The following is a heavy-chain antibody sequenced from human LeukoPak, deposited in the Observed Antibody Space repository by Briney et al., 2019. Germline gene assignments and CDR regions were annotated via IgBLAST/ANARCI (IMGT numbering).Heavy chain of an antibody. D-gene: IGHD6-6*01. V-gene: IGHV3-48*01. CDR2: ISSSGTTI. J-gene: IGHJ4*02. Sequence: GGSLRLSCAVSGFTFSNYRMNWVRQAPGKGLEWPSYISSSGTTIYYADSVKGRFTISRDNAKNSLYLQMNSLRAEDTAVYYCARRQSTSSGFDYWGQGTLVTVSS. CDR3: ARRQSTSSGFDY. CDR1: GFTFSNYR.